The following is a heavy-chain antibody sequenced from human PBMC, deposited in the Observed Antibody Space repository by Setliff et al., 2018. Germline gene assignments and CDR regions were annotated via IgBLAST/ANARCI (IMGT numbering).Heavy chain of an antibody. V-gene: IGHV4-34*01. CDR1: GGSFSGYY. D-gene: IGHD3-3*01. CDR2: INHSGST. CDR3: ARTPDGFLGDGYNLNTLGYFDS. J-gene: IGHJ4*02. Sequence: PSETLSLTCAVYGGSFSGYYWSWIRQPPGKGLEWIGEINHSGSTNYNPSLKSRVTISVDTSENQFSLKLSSVTAADTAVYYCARTPDGFLGDGYNLNTLGYFDSWGQGTLVTVSS.